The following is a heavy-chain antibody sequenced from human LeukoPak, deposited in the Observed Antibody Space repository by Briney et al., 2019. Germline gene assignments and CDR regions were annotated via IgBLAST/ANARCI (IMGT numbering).Heavy chain of an antibody. CDR1: GFTFDDYA. Sequence: PGRSLRLSCAASGFTFDDYAMHWVRQAPGKGLEWVSSISSSSRYIYYADSVKGRFTISRDNAKNSLYLQMNSLRAEDTAVYYCARAPAHYYDSSDHYYVGESYFDYWGQGTLVTVSS. D-gene: IGHD3-22*01. V-gene: IGHV3-21*01. CDR2: ISSSSRYI. J-gene: IGHJ4*02. CDR3: ARAPAHYYDSSDHYYVGESYFDY.